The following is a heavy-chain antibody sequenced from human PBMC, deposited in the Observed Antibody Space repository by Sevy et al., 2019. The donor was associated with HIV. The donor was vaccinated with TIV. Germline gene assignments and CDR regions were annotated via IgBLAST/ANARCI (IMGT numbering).Heavy chain of an antibody. J-gene: IGHJ4*02. CDR1: GFTVSSNY. V-gene: IGHV3-66*01. CDR3: ARGKSGYCYALNY. D-gene: IGHD5-18*01. Sequence: GGSLRLSCAASGFTVSSNYVTWVRQVPGKGLEGVSVIYSDGTTYHADSVKDRFTISRDNSKNTLYLQMNSLRAEDTAVYYCARGKSGYCYALNYWGQGTLVTVSS. CDR2: IYSDGTT.